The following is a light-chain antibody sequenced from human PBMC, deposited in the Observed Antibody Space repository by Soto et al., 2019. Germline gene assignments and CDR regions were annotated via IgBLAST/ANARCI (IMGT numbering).Light chain of an antibody. Sequence: EIVMTQSPATLSVSPGERATLSCRASQSISNNLAWYQQKPGQAPRLLIYGESTRATGTPARFSGSGSGTEFTLTISSLQSEDFAVYYCLQYNNWPLWTFGQGTKVEIK. V-gene: IGKV3-15*01. CDR3: LQYNNWPLWT. CDR1: QSISNN. CDR2: GES. J-gene: IGKJ1*01.